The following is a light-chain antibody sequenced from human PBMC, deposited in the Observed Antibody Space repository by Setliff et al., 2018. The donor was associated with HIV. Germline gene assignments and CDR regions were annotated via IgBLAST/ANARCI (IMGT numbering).Light chain of an antibody. CDR3: CSYAGTDTFVV. J-gene: IGLJ1*01. CDR2: EVN. Sequence: QSVLTRPPSASGSPGQSVTISCTGTINNIGSYNRVSWYQQRPGTAPKLIIFEVNKRPSGVSNRFSGSKSGSTASLAISGLQADDEGDYYCCSYAGTDTFVVFGTGTKVTVL. V-gene: IGLV2-23*02. CDR1: INNIGSYNR.